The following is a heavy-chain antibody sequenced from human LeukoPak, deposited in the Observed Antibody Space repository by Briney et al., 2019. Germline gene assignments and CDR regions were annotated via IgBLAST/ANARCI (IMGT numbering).Heavy chain of an antibody. Sequence: PGGSLRLSCAASGFTFSSYWMHWVRQAPGKGLVWVSRIKGDGSISYADSVKGRFTISRDNAKNTLYLQMNSLRAEDTAVYYCARARDGYNYLYFDYWGQGSLVIVSS. V-gene: IGHV3-74*01. CDR2: IKGDGSI. CDR1: GFTFSSYW. J-gene: IGHJ4*02. D-gene: IGHD5-24*01. CDR3: ARARDGYNYLYFDY.